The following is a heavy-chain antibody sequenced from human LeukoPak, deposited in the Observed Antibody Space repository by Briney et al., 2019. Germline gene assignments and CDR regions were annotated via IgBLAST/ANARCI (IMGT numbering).Heavy chain of an antibody. CDR1: GFTFSSYA. Sequence: GGSLRLSCAASGFTFSSYAMHWVRQAPGKGLEWVAVISYDGSNKYYADSVKGRFTISRDNSKNTLYLQMNSLRAEDTAVYYCARDGLPYWGQGTLVTVSS. CDR2: ISYDGSNK. V-gene: IGHV3-30-3*01. J-gene: IGHJ4*02. CDR3: ARDGLPY.